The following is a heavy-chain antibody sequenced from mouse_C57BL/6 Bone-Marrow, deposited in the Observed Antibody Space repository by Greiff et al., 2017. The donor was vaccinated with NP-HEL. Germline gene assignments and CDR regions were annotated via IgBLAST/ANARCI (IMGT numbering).Heavy chain of an antibody. Sequence: EVQRVESGGGLVQPGGSLKLSCAASGFTFSDYYMYWVRQTPEKRLEWVAYISNGGGSTYYPDTVKGRFTISRDNAKNTLYLQMSRLKSEDTAMYYCAREGTTVVDWYFDVWGTGTTVTVSS. CDR3: AREGTTVVDWYFDV. J-gene: IGHJ1*03. CDR1: GFTFSDYY. D-gene: IGHD1-1*01. V-gene: IGHV5-12*01. CDR2: ISNGGGST.